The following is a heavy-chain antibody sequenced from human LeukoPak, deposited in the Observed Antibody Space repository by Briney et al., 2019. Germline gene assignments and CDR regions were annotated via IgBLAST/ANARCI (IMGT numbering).Heavy chain of an antibody. CDR2: INTNTGNP. V-gene: IGHV7-4-1*02. Sequence: ASVKVSCKASGYTFTNYGISWVRQAPGQGLEWMGWINTNTGNPTYAQGFTGRFVFSLDTSVSTAYLQISSLKAEDTAVYYCARRPYCTNGVCYGELGFDPWGQGTLVTVSS. CDR1: GYTFTNYG. J-gene: IGHJ5*02. CDR3: ARRPYCTNGVCYGELGFDP. D-gene: IGHD2-8*01.